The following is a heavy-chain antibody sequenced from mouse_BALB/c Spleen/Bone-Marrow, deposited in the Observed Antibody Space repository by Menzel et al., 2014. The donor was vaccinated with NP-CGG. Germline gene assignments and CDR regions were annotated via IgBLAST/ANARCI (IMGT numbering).Heavy chain of an antibody. CDR1: GFTFSSFG. CDR3: ARDRYDEYCEV. D-gene: IGHD2-14*01. V-gene: IGHV5-17*02. Sequence: EVMLVESGGGLVQPGGSRKLSCAASGFTFSSFGMHWVRQAPEEGLEWVAYISSGSSTIYYADTVKGRFTISRDNPKNALFLQRTSVRAEDAAMYYCARDRYDEYCEVWGAGTTVTVSS. J-gene: IGHJ1*01. CDR2: ISSGSSTI.